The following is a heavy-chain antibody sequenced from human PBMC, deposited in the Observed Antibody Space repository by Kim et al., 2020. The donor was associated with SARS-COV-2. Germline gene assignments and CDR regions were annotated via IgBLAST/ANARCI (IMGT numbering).Heavy chain of an antibody. J-gene: IGHJ4*02. Sequence: SETLSLTCTVSGGSISSGGYYWSWIRQHPGKGLEWIGYIYYSGSTYYNPSLKSRVTISVDTSKNQFSLKLSSVTAADTAVYYCARVVGGSGGSCYWCGVFDYWGQGTLVTVSS. V-gene: IGHV4-31*03. CDR1: GGSISSGGYY. D-gene: IGHD2-15*01. CDR2: IYYSGST. CDR3: ARVVGGSGGSCYWCGVFDY.